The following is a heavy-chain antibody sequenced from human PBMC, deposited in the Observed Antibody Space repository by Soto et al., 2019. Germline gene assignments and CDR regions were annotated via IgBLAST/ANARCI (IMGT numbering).Heavy chain of an antibody. J-gene: IGHJ4*02. Sequence: QVQLVESGGGVVQPGRSLRLSCAASGFTFSSYAMHWVRQAPGKGLEWVAVISYDGSNKYYADSVKGRFTISRDNSKNTLYLQMNSLRAVDTAEYYCARDTKGQWLFTYYFDYWGQGTLVTVSS. CDR2: ISYDGSNK. D-gene: IGHD6-19*01. V-gene: IGHV3-30-3*01. CDR1: GFTFSSYA. CDR3: ARDTKGQWLFTYYFDY.